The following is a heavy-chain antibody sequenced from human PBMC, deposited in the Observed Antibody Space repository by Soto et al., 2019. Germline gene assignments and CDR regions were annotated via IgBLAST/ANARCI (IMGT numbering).Heavy chain of an antibody. D-gene: IGHD3-9*01. Sequence: GGSLRLSCAAAGFTCSSDAMSWVRQAPGKGLEWVSAISGSGGSTYYADSVKGRFTISRDNSKNTLYLQMNSLRAEDTAVYYCAKDDFAGLLSELLVYDDGGQGSRVTVAS. CDR2: ISGSGGST. V-gene: IGHV3-23*01. J-gene: IGHJ4*02. CDR3: AKDDFAGLLSELLVYDD. CDR1: GFTCSSDA.